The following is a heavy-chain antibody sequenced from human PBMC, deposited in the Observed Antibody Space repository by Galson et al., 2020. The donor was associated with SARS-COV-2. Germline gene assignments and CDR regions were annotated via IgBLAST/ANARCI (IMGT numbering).Heavy chain of an antibody. CDR2: INPKSGGT. CDR3: AGLRYYDVFTGYIVDV. J-gene: IGHJ6*02. D-gene: IGHD3-9*01. CDR1: GYTFTDYY. V-gene: IGHV1-2*02. Sequence: ASVKVSCKASGYTFTDYYIHWVRQAPGQGLEWMGWINPKSGGTNYAQKFEGRVTMTRDTSITTAYMELSRLRADDTAVYYCAGLRYYDVFTGYIVDVWGQGTMVTVSS.